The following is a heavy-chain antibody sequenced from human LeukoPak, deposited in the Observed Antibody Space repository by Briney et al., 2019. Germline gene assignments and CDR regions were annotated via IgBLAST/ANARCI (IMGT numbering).Heavy chain of an antibody. CDR2: IYHSGST. CDR3: ARGFGRVVPAANGNWYFDL. J-gene: IGHJ2*01. V-gene: IGHV4-4*02. D-gene: IGHD2-2*01. Sequence: SETLSLTCAVSGGSISSSNWWSWVRQPPGKGLEWIGEIYHSGSTNYNPSLKSRVTISVDKSKNQFSLKLSSVTAADTAVYYCARGFGRVVPAANGNWYFDLWGRGTLVTVSS. CDR1: GGSISSSNW.